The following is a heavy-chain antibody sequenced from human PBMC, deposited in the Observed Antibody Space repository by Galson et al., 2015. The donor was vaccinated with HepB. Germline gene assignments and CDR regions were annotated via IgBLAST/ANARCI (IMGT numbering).Heavy chain of an antibody. Sequence: SLRLSCAASGCAFDTHAMSWVRQAPGRGLEWISGISGNGDSTFYADSVKGRFTVSRDNSNKMLYLQMNSLRAEDAGLYFCAKGYGLFDSWGQGILVTVSS. CDR3: AKGYGLFDS. J-gene: IGHJ5*01. CDR2: ISGNGDST. CDR1: GCAFDTHA. V-gene: IGHV3-23*01. D-gene: IGHD5-18*01.